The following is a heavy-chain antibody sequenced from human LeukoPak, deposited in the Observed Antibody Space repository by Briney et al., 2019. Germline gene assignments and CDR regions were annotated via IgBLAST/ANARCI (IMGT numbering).Heavy chain of an antibody. D-gene: IGHD4-23*01. V-gene: IGHV3-48*01. CDR2: ISRTSDTV. CDR1: GFTFSGYT. Sequence: GGSLRLSCAASGFTFSGYTLNWVRQAPGKGLEWVSYISRTSDTVSYADSVKGRFTISRDNAKNSLYLQMNSLRAEDTAVYYCASTYGGNVNVVDYWGQGTLVTVSS. J-gene: IGHJ4*02. CDR3: ASTYGGNVNVVDY.